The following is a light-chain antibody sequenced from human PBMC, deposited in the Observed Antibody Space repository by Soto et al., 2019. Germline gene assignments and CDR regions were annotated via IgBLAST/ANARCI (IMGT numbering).Light chain of an antibody. J-gene: IGLJ1*01. Sequence: QSALTQPASVSGSPGQSITISCTGTSSDVGGYNYVSWYQQHPGKAPKLMIYEVSNRPSGGSNRVSGSKSGNTASLTLSGLQADDEADYYCISYTSSSPPSYVVGTGTKLTAL. CDR3: ISYTSSSPPSYV. CDR1: SSDVGGYNY. CDR2: EVS. V-gene: IGLV2-14*01.